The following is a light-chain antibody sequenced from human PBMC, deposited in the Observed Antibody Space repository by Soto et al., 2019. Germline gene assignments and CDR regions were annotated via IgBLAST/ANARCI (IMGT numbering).Light chain of an antibody. V-gene: IGLV2-14*01. J-gene: IGLJ3*02. Sequence: QSALTQPASVSGSPGQSITISCTGTSSDVGAYNYVSWNQQSPGKAPKLMIYEVTNRPSGVSNRFSGSKSGNTASLTISGLQAEDEADYYCSSYTSNSTLVFGGGTKLTVL. CDR1: SSDVGAYNY. CDR3: SSYTSNSTLV. CDR2: EVT.